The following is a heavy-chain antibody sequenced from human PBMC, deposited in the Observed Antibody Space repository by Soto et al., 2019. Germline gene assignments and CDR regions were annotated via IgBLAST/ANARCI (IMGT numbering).Heavy chain of an antibody. CDR2: ISSSSSYI. D-gene: IGHD6-19*01. CDR1: GFTFSSYS. V-gene: IGHV3-21*01. Sequence: PGGSLRLSCAASGFTFSSYSMNWVRQAPGKGLEWVSSISSSSSYIYYADSVKGRFTISRDNAKNSLYLQMNSLRAEYTAVYYCARGSSGWYVSVVFDYWGQGTLVTVSS. J-gene: IGHJ4*02. CDR3: ARGSSGWYVSVVFDY.